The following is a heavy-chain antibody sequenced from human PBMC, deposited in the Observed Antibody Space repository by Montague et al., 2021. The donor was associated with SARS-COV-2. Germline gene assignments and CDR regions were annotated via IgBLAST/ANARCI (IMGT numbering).Heavy chain of an antibody. D-gene: IGHD3-10*01. Sequence: SLRLSCAASGFAFNNFAMTWVRQPPGKGLEWVSSILGSGAGTYYADSVKGRFTISRDNSRNTVYLQMNSLRAEDTAVYYCASSLVWFEIDYWGQGTLVTVSS. J-gene: IGHJ4*02. CDR3: ASSLVWFEIDY. CDR2: ILGSGAGT. V-gene: IGHV3-23*01. CDR1: GFAFNNFA.